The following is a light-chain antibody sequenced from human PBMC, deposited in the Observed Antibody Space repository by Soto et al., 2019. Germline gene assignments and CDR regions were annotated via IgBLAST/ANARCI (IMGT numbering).Light chain of an antibody. CDR2: AAS. CDR3: QQYKSFPRT. J-gene: IGKJ2*01. V-gene: IGKV1D-16*01. CDR1: QDIDNW. Sequence: DIQMTQSPSSLSASVGDRVTITCRASQDIDNWLGWYQQKPEKAPKSLIYAASSLQSGVPSRFSGSGSGTDFTLTINSVQPEDVATYYCQQYKSFPRTFGQGTKLEIK.